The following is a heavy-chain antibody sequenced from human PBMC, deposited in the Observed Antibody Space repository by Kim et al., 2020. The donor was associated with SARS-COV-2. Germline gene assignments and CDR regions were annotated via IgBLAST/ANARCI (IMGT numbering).Heavy chain of an antibody. Sequence: YNPSLKGQVTISVDTSKNQFALKLSSVTAADTAVYYCARQQWLATQGVYWGQGTLVTVSS. V-gene: IGHV4-39*01. CDR3: ARQQWLATQGVY. J-gene: IGHJ4*02. D-gene: IGHD6-19*01.